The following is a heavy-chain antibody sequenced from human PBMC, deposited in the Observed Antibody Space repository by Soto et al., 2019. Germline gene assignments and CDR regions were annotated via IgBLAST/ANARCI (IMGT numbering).Heavy chain of an antibody. V-gene: IGHV3-23*01. CDR1: GFTFSTYA. J-gene: IGHJ3*02. CDR3: AKDLNGDNGLGGLHI. CDR2: ISRSGGST. D-gene: IGHD4-17*01. Sequence: GGSLRLSCAASGFTFSTYAMTWVRQAPGKGLEWVSTISRSGGSTYYADSVKGRFTISRDNSKNTLYLQINSLRAEDTAGYYCAKDLNGDNGLGGLHIWGRGTMVTVS.